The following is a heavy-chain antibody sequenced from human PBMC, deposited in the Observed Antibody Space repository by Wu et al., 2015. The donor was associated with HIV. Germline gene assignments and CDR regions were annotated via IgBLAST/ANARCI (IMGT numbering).Heavy chain of an antibody. CDR2: INPNRGAT. CDR1: GYTFTGHY. J-gene: IGHJ6*02. V-gene: IGHV1-2*06. Sequence: QVQMEQSGAEVKTPGASVKVACKASGYTFTGHYIHWVRQAPGQGLEWLGRINPNRGATNFAQKFQGRFTMSSDTSINTVFMELRRLTSDDTAKYYCARDGYRRDDYTRDYGMDVWGQGTTVTVSS. D-gene: IGHD5-24*01. CDR3: ARDGYRRDDYTRDYGMDV.